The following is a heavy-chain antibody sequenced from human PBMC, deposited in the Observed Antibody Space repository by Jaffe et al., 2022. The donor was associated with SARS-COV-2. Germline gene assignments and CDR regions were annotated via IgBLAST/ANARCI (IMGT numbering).Heavy chain of an antibody. V-gene: IGHV1-46*04. CDR1: GYNFSTYF. CDR3: ARVRCGGGRCSDFGY. J-gene: IGHJ4*02. Sequence: QVQLVQSGAEVRAPGASVSVSCKSSGYNFSTYFIHWVRQAPGRGLEWVGILNLKAGATSYARKLQGRVTMTRDMSTSTVHMELRSLTYEDTAVYYCARVRCGGGRCSDFGYWGQGTLVAVSS. CDR2: LNLKAGAT. D-gene: IGHD2-21*01.